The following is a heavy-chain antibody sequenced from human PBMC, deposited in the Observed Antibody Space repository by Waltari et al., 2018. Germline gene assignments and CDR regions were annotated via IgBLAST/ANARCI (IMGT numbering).Heavy chain of an antibody. CDR3: ARSYQLPPNWFDP. V-gene: IGHV4-34*01. Sequence: QVQLQQWGAGLLKPSETLSLTCAVYGGSFSGYYWSWIRQPPGKGLEWIGEINHSGSNNYNPSLKSRVTISVDTSKNQFSLKLSSVTAADTAVYYCARSYQLPPNWFDPWGQGTLVTVSS. D-gene: IGHD2-2*01. J-gene: IGHJ5*02. CDR2: INHSGSN. CDR1: GGSFSGYY.